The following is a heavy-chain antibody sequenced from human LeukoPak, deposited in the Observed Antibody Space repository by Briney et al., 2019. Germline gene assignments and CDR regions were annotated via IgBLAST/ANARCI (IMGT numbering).Heavy chain of an antibody. D-gene: IGHD2-21*02. Sequence: SETLSLTCTVSGYSISSDYYWGWIRQPPGKGLEWIGSIYHSGSTYYNPSLKSRVTISVDTSKNQFSLTLSSVTAADTAVYYCAREVTTNFEYWGQGTLVTVSS. V-gene: IGHV4-38-2*02. CDR1: GYSISSDYY. J-gene: IGHJ4*02. CDR2: IYHSGST. CDR3: AREVTTNFEY.